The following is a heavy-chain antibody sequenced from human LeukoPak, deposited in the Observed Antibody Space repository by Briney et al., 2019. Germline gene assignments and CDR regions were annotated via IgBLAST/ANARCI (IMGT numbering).Heavy chain of an antibody. Sequence: SETLSLTCAVYGGAFSGYYWSWIRQPPGKGLEWIGEINHSGSTNYNPSLKSRVTISVDTSKNQFSLKLSSVTAADTAVYYCARGMASSSSRAGYDYWGQGTLVTVSS. CDR2: INHSGST. V-gene: IGHV4-34*01. J-gene: IGHJ4*02. D-gene: IGHD3-22*01. CDR1: GGAFSGYY. CDR3: ARGMASSSSRAGYDY.